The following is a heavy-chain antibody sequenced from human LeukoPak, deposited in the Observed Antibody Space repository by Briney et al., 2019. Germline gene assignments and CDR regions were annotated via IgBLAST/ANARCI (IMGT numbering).Heavy chain of an antibody. Sequence: GGSLRLSCAASGFAFSNYWMTWVRQAPGKGLEWVASIKQDGSEKYYVDSVKGRYTISRDNAKNSLYLQMNSLRAEDTAVFYCARDKSAGADTGSSFYYWGQGALVTVSS. CDR1: GFAFSNYW. CDR2: IKQDGSEK. D-gene: IGHD3-10*01. V-gene: IGHV3-7*03. CDR3: ARDKSAGADTGSSFYY. J-gene: IGHJ4*02.